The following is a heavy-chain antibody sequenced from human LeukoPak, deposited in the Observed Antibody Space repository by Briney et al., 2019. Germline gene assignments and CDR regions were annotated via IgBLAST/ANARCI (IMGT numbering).Heavy chain of an antibody. CDR3: ARGGYQGCGHHYLDV. CDR1: VFTLYNAG. J-gene: IGHJ6*03. Sequence: GGPVRLPCRASVFTLYNAGMSGLPRAPGKGREGVSSIPSTGYTTYYADSVMGRFTVSRDNAKNTLYLQMNTLRAEDTAVYYCARGGYQGCGHHYLDVWGNGTTVSVSS. V-gene: IGHV3-23*05. D-gene: IGHD3-16*02. CDR2: IPSTGYTT.